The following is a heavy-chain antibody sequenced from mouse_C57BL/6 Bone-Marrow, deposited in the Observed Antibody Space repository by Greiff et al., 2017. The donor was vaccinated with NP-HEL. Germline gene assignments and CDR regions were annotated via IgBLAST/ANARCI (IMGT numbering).Heavy chain of an antibody. V-gene: IGHV1-53*01. D-gene: IGHD1-1*01. Sequence: QVQLQQPGTELVKPGDSVKLSCKASGYTFTSYWMHWVKQRPGQGLEWIGNINPSNGGTNYNEKFKSKATLTVDKSSSTAYMQLSSLTSEDSAVYYCAKDYYGSSSYYYAMDYWGQGTSVTVSS. CDR1: GYTFTSYW. J-gene: IGHJ4*01. CDR3: AKDYYGSSSYYYAMDY. CDR2: INPSNGGT.